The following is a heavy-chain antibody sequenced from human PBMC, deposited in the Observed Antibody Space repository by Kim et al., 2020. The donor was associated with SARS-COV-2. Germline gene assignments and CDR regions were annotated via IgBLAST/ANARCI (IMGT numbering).Heavy chain of an antibody. D-gene: IGHD6-19*01. CDR1: GFTFSSYA. V-gene: IGHV3-30*04. CDR2: ISYDGSNK. J-gene: IGHJ4*02. Sequence: GGSLRLSCAASGFTFSSYAMHWVRQAPGKGLEWVAVISYDGSNKYYVDSVKGRFTISRDNTKNTLHLQMNSLRAEDTAVYYCATPRDHYSSGWCSSFDYWGQGTLVTVSS. CDR3: ATPRDHYSSGWCSSFDY.